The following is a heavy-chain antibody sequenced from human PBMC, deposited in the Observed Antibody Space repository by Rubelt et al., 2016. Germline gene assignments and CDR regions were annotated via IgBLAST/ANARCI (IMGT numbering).Heavy chain of an antibody. CDR1: GYTFTSYG. V-gene: IGHV1-18*01. Sequence: QVQLVQSGAEVKKPGASVKVSCKASGYTFTSYGISWVRQAPGQGLEWMGCISAYNGNTTYAQKLTGRVTMTTDTSTSTAYMGLRSLRSDDTAVYYCARDPLPVRGVIMTPTHWGQGTLVTVSS. CDR3: ARDPLPVRGVIMTPTH. J-gene: IGHJ4*02. D-gene: IGHD3-10*01. CDR2: ISAYNGNT.